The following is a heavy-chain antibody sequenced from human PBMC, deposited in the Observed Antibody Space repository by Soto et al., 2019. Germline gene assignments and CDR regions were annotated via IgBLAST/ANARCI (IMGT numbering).Heavy chain of an antibody. CDR1: GYTFTSYD. Sequence: GASVKVSCKASGYTFTSYDINWVRQATGQGLEWMGWMYPNSGNTGYAQKFQGRVTMTRNTSISTAYMELSSLRSEDTAVYYCARGYYDILTGYYDWYFDLWGRGTLVTVSS. D-gene: IGHD3-9*01. CDR3: ARGYYDILTGYYDWYFDL. V-gene: IGHV1-8*01. J-gene: IGHJ2*01. CDR2: MYPNSGNT.